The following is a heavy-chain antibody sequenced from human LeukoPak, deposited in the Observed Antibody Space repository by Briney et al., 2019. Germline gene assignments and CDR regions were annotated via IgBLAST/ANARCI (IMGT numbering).Heavy chain of an antibody. V-gene: IGHV3-48*03. Sequence: GGSLRLSCAASGFTFSSYAMSWVRQAPGKGLEWISYITTTDTTKYYTDSVKGRFTISRDNAKNSLYLQMHSLRAEDTAVYYCARGGFVFDIWGQGTVVTVSS. J-gene: IGHJ3*02. CDR2: ITTTDTTK. CDR1: GFTFSSYA. D-gene: IGHD3-10*01. CDR3: ARGGFVFDI.